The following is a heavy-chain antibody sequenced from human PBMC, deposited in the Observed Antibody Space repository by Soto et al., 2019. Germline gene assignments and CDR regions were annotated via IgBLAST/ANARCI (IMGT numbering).Heavy chain of an antibody. Sequence: GASVKVSCKDSGGTFRSYTISWVRQAPGQGLEWMGRIIPILGIANYAQKFQGRVTITADKSTSTAYMELSSLRSEDTAVYYCARVGIPHALDYWGQGTLVTVSS. V-gene: IGHV1-69*02. CDR2: IIPILGIA. D-gene: IGHD5-18*01. J-gene: IGHJ4*02. CDR1: GGTFRSYT. CDR3: ARVGIPHALDY.